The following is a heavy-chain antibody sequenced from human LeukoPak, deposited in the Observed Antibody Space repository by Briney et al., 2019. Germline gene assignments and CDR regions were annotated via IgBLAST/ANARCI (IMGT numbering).Heavy chain of an antibody. D-gene: IGHD2-15*01. CDR2: IRYDGSNK. CDR3: AKDSVVVAARFDY. Sequence: GGSLRLSCAASGFTFSSYGMHWVRQAPGKGLEWVAFIRYDGSNKYYADSVKGRFTISRDNSKNTLYLQMNSLRAEDTAVYYCAKDSVVVAARFDYWGQGTLVTVSS. V-gene: IGHV3-30*02. J-gene: IGHJ4*02. CDR1: GFTFSSYG.